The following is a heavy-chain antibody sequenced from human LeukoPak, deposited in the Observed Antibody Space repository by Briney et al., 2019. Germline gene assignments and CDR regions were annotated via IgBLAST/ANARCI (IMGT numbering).Heavy chain of an antibody. CDR2: ISSSSSTI. D-gene: IGHD3-22*01. CDR3: ARDHSSGYNY. CDR1: GFTFSSYS. V-gene: IGHV3-48*01. Sequence: PGGSLRLSCAASGFTFSSYSMNWVRQAPGKGLEWVSYISSSSSTIYYADSVKGRFTISRDNAKNSLYLQMNSLRAEDTAVYYCARDHSSGYNYWGQGTLVTVSS. J-gene: IGHJ4*02.